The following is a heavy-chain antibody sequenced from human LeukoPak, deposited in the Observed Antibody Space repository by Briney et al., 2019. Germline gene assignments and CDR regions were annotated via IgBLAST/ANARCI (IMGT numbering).Heavy chain of an antibody. CDR1: GFSFNSYA. V-gene: IGHV3-23*01. J-gene: IGHJ1*01. CDR3: AQQVGYCSSGNCYFTY. Sequence: GGSLRLSCAASGFSFNSYAMSWVRQAPGKGLEWVSAINNDGDSTYSADSVKGRFTVSRDKSKNTLYLQMNSLRAEDAAVYYCAQQVGYCSSGNCYFTYWGQGTLVTVSS. CDR2: INNDGDST. D-gene: IGHD2-15*01.